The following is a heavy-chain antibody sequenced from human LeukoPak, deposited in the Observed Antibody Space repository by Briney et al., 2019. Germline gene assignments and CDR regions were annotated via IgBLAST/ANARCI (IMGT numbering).Heavy chain of an antibody. Sequence: GGSLRLSCAASGFTFSSYWMHWVRQAPGKGLVWVSRINSDGSTTSYADPVKGRFTISRDNAKNTVYLQMNSLRVEDTAVYYCARDPFYGDADFDHWGQGALVTVSS. D-gene: IGHD4-17*01. CDR1: GFTFSSYW. CDR2: INSDGSTT. J-gene: IGHJ4*02. V-gene: IGHV3-74*01. CDR3: ARDPFYGDADFDH.